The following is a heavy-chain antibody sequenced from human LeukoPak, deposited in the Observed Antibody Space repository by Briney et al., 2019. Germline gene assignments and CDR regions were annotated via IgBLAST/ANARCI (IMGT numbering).Heavy chain of an antibody. J-gene: IGHJ4*02. CDR2: TRSDGNDK. D-gene: IGHD3-10*01. V-gene: IGHV3-30*02. CDR3: AKDTPGFGGDDFVH. CDR1: GFTFRTYA. Sequence: PGRSLRLSCAASGFTFRTYAMHWVRQAPGKGLEWVSFTRSDGNDKFYADSVKGRFTISRDNSKDTLYLQMNSLRTEDTAVYYCAKDTPGFGGDDFVHWGQGTLVTVSS.